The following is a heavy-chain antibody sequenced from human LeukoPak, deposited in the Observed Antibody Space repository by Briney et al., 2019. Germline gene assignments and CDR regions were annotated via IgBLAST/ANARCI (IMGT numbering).Heavy chain of an antibody. V-gene: IGHV1-46*01. CDR3: ARTRGYGYVDY. J-gene: IGHJ4*02. CDR2: ISSGDGTT. CDR1: GYTFTTSY. D-gene: IGHD2-15*01. Sequence: ASVKVSCKASGYTFTTSYMHWVRQAPGQGLEWMGIISSGDGTTNYAQKFQDRVTMRTDTSASTVYLDLCSLRSEDTAVYYCARTRGYGYVDYWGQGTLVTVSS.